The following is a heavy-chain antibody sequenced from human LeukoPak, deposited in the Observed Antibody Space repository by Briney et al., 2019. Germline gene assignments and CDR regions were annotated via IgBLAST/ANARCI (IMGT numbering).Heavy chain of an antibody. Sequence: PGGSLRLSCSGSGFIFTLYSMHWVRQAPGRGLEYVSAISKNGGTTYYADSVKGRFTISIDNSKNTLYLQMNSLRVEDTAVYYCAKDWLPRGWTTFDYWGQGTLVTVSS. D-gene: IGHD3/OR15-3a*01. J-gene: IGHJ4*02. CDR2: ISKNGGTT. CDR1: GFIFTLYS. CDR3: AKDWLPRGWTTFDY. V-gene: IGHV3-64*04.